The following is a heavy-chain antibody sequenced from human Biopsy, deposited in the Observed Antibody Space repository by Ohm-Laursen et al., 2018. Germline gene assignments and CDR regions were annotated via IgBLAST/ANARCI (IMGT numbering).Heavy chain of an antibody. CDR2: ISHTGYT. V-gene: IGHV4-59*11. CDR1: GGSFTGHY. Sequence: SDTLSLTCPVSGGSFTGHYWTWIRQPPGKGLEWIGHISHTGYTSYKPSLKSRVTISLDTSRKHFSLRLTSLAAADTAVYYCARGSNEYGGLYFPHWGQGTLVTVSS. J-gene: IGHJ1*01. CDR3: ARGSNEYGGLYFPH. D-gene: IGHD4-23*01.